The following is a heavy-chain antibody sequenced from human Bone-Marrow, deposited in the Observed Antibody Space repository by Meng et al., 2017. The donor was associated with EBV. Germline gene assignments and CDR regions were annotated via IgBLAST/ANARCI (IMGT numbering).Heavy chain of an antibody. Sequence: VSVVQAGSEVKKPGSSVKVSCWTSGGIYNRDAVSWVRQAPGQGLEWMGGLIPMSGAPHYAQKFQGRVTITADESTSTHYMDLSNLRSDDTAMYYCASESGRGFTPDYWGQGTLVTVSS. D-gene: IGHD3-10*01. J-gene: IGHJ4*02. V-gene: IGHV1-69*01. CDR3: ASESGRGFTPDY. CDR1: GGIYNRDA. CDR2: LIPMSGAP.